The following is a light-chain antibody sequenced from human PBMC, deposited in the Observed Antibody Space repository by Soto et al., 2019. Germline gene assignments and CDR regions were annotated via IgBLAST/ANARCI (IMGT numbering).Light chain of an antibody. V-gene: IGLV2-23*02. Sequence: QSALTQPASVSGSPGQSITISCTGTSGDVGVYNLVSWYQQYPGKAPKLMIFGVSERPSGVSDRFSGSKSGNTASLTISGLQAEDEDYYHCCSCTGPTTFVVFGGGTKLTVL. CDR2: GVS. J-gene: IGLJ2*01. CDR3: CSCTGPTTFVV. CDR1: SGDVGVYNL.